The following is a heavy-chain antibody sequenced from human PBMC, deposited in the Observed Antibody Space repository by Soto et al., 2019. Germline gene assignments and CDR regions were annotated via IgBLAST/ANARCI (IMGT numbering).Heavy chain of an antibody. Sequence: AKTSETLSLTCTVSGGSISSYYWSWIRQPPGKGLEWIGYIYYSGSTNYNPSLKSRVTISVDTSKNQFSLKLISVTAADTAVYYCARGAKADIVPYYFDYWGQGTLVTVSS. J-gene: IGHJ4*02. CDR2: IYYSGST. V-gene: IGHV4-59*01. CDR1: GGSISSYY. D-gene: IGHD2-8*01. CDR3: ARGAKADIVPYYFDY.